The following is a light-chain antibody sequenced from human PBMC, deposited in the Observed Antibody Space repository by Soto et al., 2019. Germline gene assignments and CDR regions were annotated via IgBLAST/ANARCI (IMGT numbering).Light chain of an antibody. CDR2: ANN. CDR1: RSNIGINA. Sequence: QSVLTQPPSVSGTPGQRVSISCSGSRSNIGINAVDWYHQLPGTAPKVLIYANNQRPSGVPDRFSGSKSGTSASLSINGLQSDDEAHYYFAAWDDSLNGLVFGGGTKVPVL. CDR3: AAWDDSLNGLV. J-gene: IGLJ2*01. V-gene: IGLV1-44*01.